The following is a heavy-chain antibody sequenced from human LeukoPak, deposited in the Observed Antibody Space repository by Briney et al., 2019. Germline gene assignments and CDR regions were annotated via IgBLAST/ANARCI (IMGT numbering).Heavy chain of an antibody. CDR1: GFTFSSYA. CDR3: ASEVAAAGFDY. J-gene: IGHJ4*02. D-gene: IGHD6-13*01. Sequence: PGGSLRLSCAASGFTFSSYAMSWVRQAPGKGLEWVSSISSSSSYIYYADSVKGRFTISRDNAKNSLYLQMNSLRAEDTAVYYCASEVAAAGFDYWGQGTLVTVSS. CDR2: ISSSSSYI. V-gene: IGHV3-21*01.